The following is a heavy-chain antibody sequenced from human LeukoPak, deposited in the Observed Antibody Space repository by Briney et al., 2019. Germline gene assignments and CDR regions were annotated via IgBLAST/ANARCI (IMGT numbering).Heavy chain of an antibody. D-gene: IGHD3-3*01. CDR3: ARESRRRFLEWLHWFDP. J-gene: IGHJ5*02. CDR1: GGSISSYY. Sequence: PLETLSLTCTVSGGSISSYYWSWIRQPAGKGLEWIGRIYTSGSTNYNPSLKSRVTMSVDTSKNQFSLKLSSVTAADTAVYYCARESRRRFLEWLHWFDPWGRGTLVTVSS. CDR2: IYTSGST. V-gene: IGHV4-4*07.